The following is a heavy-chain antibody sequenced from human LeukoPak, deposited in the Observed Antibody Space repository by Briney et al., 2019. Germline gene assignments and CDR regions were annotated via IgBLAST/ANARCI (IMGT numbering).Heavy chain of an antibody. J-gene: IGHJ4*02. CDR2: IYYSGRT. CDR3: ASAYYDILGGHFDY. CDR1: YGSISDISYY. D-gene: IGHD3-9*01. Sequence: SQTLSLTCTVSYGSISDISYYWGWIRQPPGKGLEWIGSIYYSGRTYYNSSLKSRVTISVDTSKNQFSLKVTSVTAADTAVYYCASAYYDILGGHFDYWGQGTLVTVSS. V-gene: IGHV4-39*07.